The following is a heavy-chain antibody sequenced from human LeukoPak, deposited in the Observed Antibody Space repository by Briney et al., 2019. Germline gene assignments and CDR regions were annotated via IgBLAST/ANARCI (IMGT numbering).Heavy chain of an antibody. CDR3: AKALTVRSALDY. J-gene: IGHJ4*02. CDR1: GFTFDDYA. CDR2: ISWNSGSI. Sequence: GRSLRLSCAASGFTFDDYAMHWVRQAPGKGLEWVSGISWNSGSIGYADSVKGRFTISRDNAKNSLYLQMNSLRAEDTALYYCAKALTVRSALDYWGQGTLVTVSS. V-gene: IGHV3-9*01. D-gene: IGHD4-17*01.